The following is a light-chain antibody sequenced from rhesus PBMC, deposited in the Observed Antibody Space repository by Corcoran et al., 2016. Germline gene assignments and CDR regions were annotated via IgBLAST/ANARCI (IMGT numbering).Light chain of an antibody. CDR3: QQHDISPYS. J-gene: IGKJ2*01. CDR1: QGISSW. Sequence: DIQMTQSPSSVSASVGDRVTITCRTSQGISSWLAWYQQAPGKAPKLLLYRASNWETGVPSRFSGSGSGRDFTLTISSRQPEDIATYYCQQHDISPYSFGQGTKVEIK. V-gene: IGKV1-69*01. CDR2: RAS.